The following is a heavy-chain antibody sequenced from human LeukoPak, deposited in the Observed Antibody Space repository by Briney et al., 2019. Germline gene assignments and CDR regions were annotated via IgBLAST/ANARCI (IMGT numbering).Heavy chain of an antibody. V-gene: IGHV4-39*01. CDR1: GGSISSSSYY. J-gene: IGHJ4*02. CDR2: IYYNGST. Sequence: SETLSLTCTVSGGSISSSSYYWGWIRQPPGKGLEWIGSIYYNGSTYYNPSLKSRVTISVDTSKNQFSLKLSSVTAADTAVYYCARHSRPLFDYWGQGALVTVSS. D-gene: IGHD6-13*01. CDR3: ARHSRPLFDY.